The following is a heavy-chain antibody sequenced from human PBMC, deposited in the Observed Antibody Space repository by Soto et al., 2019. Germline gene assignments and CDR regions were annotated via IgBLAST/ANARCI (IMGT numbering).Heavy chain of an antibody. CDR1: GFSLTTTRMG. CDR2: IYWDDDK. D-gene: IGHD2-15*01. Sequence: QITLKESGPPLVRPAQTLTLTCAFSGFSLTTTRMGVAWIRQPPGKALEWLALIYWDDDKRYSPSLKNRLTVSKDTPTTRVVLTITNISPEDTGTYFCAHAGDFDLLSFDRWGPGTLVTVSS. V-gene: IGHV2-5*02. J-gene: IGHJ4*02. CDR3: AHAGDFDLLSFDR.